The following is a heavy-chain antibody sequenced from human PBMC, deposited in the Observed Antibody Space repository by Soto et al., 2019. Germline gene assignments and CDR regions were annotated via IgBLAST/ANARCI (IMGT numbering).Heavy chain of an antibody. V-gene: IGHV1-46*01. Sequence: QVQLVQSGAEVKKPGASVKVSCKASGYTFTNSYIHWVRQAPGQGLEWMALLNPNGGSTNYAQNFQGIVTVTRDTSTSTVYMELTSLTSEDTAVYYCARNLAAGDYWGQGTLVTVSS. CDR3: ARNLAAGDY. D-gene: IGHD6-13*01. CDR1: GYTFTNSY. CDR2: LNPNGGST. J-gene: IGHJ4*02.